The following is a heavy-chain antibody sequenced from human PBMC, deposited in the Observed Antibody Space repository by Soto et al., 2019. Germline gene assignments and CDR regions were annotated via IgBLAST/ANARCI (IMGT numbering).Heavy chain of an antibody. CDR2: IWYDGSNK. V-gene: IGHV3-33*01. CDR1: GFTFSSYG. CDR3: TRGPTHGAFDI. J-gene: IGHJ3*02. Sequence: GGSLRLSCAASGFTFSSYGMHWVRQAPGKGLEWVAVIWYDGSNKYYADSVKGRFTVSRENSKNTLYLQINSLRPEEAALYYCTRGPTHGAFDIWGQGTMVTV.